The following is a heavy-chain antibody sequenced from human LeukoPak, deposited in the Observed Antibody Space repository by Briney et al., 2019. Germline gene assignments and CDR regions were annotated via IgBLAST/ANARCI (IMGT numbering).Heavy chain of an antibody. V-gene: IGHV3-11*04. J-gene: IGHJ6*03. Sequence: GGSLRLSCTASGFIFSDYYMSWIRQAPGKGLEWISDISASGGSIYYADSVKGRFTISRDNSKNTLYLQMNSLRAEDTAVYYCARDQGIAVAGTSYYYYYYMDVWGKGTTVTVSS. CDR1: GFIFSDYY. CDR3: ARDQGIAVAGTSYYYYYYMDV. D-gene: IGHD6-19*01. CDR2: ISASGGSI.